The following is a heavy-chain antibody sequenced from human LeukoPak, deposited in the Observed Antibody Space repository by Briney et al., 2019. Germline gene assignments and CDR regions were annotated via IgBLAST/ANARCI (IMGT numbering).Heavy chain of an antibody. Sequence: GESLKISFMGSGYRFTSYWIGWVRQMPGKGLEWMGIIYPGDSDTRYSPSFQGQVTISADKSISTAYLQWSSLKASDTAMYYCARQIAAAGTGWFDPWGQGTLVTVSS. CDR3: ARQIAAAGTGWFDP. CDR2: IYPGDSDT. V-gene: IGHV5-51*01. D-gene: IGHD6-13*01. J-gene: IGHJ5*02. CDR1: GYRFTSYW.